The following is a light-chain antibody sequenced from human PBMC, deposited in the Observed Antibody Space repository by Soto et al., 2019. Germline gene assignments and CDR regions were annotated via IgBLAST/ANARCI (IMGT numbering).Light chain of an antibody. CDR3: CSYADSSTWV. CDR1: SSDVGSYNL. Sequence: QSALTQPASVSGSPGQSITISCTGTSSDVGSYNLVSWYQHHPGKAPKLMIYEGSKRPSGVSNRFSGSKSGNMASLTISGLQAEDEADYYCCSYADSSTWVFGGGTKLTVL. CDR2: EGS. J-gene: IGLJ3*02. V-gene: IGLV2-23*01.